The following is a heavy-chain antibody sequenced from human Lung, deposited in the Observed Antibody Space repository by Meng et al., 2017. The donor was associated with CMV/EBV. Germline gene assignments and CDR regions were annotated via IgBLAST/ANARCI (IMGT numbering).Heavy chain of an antibody. J-gene: IGHJ4*02. Sequence: SXTXSLXCTVSGGCISSSSYYWGWIRQPPGKGLEWIGSIYYSGSTYYNPSLKSRVTISVDTSKNQFSLKLSSVTAADTAVYYCARQESSWYYFDYWGQGTXVTVSS. CDR1: GGCISSSSYY. D-gene: IGHD6-13*01. CDR2: IYYSGST. CDR3: ARQESSWYYFDY. V-gene: IGHV4-39*01.